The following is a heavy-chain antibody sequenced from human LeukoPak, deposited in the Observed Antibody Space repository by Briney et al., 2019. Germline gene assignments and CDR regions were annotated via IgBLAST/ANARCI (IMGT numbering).Heavy chain of an antibody. CDR3: ARDPPSYSGSYGVDY. CDR1: GYTFTGYY. V-gene: IGHV1-2*04. Sequence: ASVKVSCKASGYTFTGYYMHWVRQAPGQGLEWMGWINPNSGGTHFAQKFQGWVTMTRDTSISTAYMELSRLRSDDTAVYYCARDPPSYSGSYGVDYWGQGTLVTVSS. CDR2: INPNSGGT. J-gene: IGHJ4*02. D-gene: IGHD1-26*01.